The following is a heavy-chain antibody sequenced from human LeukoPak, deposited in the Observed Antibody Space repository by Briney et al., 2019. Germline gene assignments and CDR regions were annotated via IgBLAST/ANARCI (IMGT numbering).Heavy chain of an antibody. D-gene: IGHD3-9*01. V-gene: IGHV3-43*02. CDR3: AKDPHNYDILTGYFED. J-gene: IGHJ4*02. CDR1: GFKFDDHA. Sequence: GGSLRLFCEVSGFKFDDHAMHWVRQAPGKGLEWVSLISADGSGRYYPDSVKGRFTISRDNSKNSLFLQMNSLRTDDTALYYCAKDPHNYDILTGYFEDWGQGTLVTVSS. CDR2: ISADGSGR.